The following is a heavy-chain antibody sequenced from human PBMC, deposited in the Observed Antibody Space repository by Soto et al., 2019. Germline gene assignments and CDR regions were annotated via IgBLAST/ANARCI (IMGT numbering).Heavy chain of an antibody. CDR3: ARARDIVVVPAARLGYYYYYGMDV. CDR2: IIPIFGTA. D-gene: IGHD2-2*01. CDR1: GGTFSSYA. V-gene: IGHV1-69*13. Sequence: GASVKVSCKASGGTFSSYAISWVRQAPGQGLEWMGGIIPIFGTANYAQKFQGRVTITADESTSTAYMELSSLRSEDTAVYYCARARDIVVVPAARLGYYYYYGMDVWGQETTVTVSS. J-gene: IGHJ6*02.